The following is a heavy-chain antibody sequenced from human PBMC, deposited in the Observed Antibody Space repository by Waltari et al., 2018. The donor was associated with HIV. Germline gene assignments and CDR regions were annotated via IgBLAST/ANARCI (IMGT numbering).Heavy chain of an antibody. Sequence: QQHLQQWGAGLVKPSETLSLTCAVYVGSFNDYYWTWVRQSPGKGLEWIGEINHIGEVNYESSLRGRVTMSVNTAKNQVSLKLFSVTAADTAVYYCAIGTTVLRLPRRYFDYWGQGTLGAVSS. D-gene: IGHD2-21*01. CDR2: INHIGEV. V-gene: IGHV4-34*01. CDR3: AIGTTVLRLPRRYFDY. J-gene: IGHJ4*02. CDR1: VGSFNDYY.